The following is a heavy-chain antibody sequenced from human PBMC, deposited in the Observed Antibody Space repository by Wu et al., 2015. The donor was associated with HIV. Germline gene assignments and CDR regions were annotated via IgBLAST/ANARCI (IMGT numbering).Heavy chain of an antibody. Sequence: QVQLIQSGAEVRKPGASVKVSCKASGYTFTHYDINWVRQASGQGLEWMGWINPNTDSTNYSQNFQGRVTMTSDASVTTAYMQLYRLTSDDTAVYYCARTDIVAIPSGYWGQGTLVTVSS. CDR1: GYTFTHYD. V-gene: IGHV1-2*02. CDR3: ARTDIVAIPSGY. J-gene: IGHJ4*02. D-gene: IGHD5-12*01. CDR2: INPNTDST.